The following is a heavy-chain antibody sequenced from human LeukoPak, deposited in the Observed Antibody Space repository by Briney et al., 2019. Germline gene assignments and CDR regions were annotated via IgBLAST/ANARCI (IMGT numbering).Heavy chain of an antibody. CDR3: ASPIAAAGYYYYGMDV. V-gene: IGHV1-69*04. CDR2: IIPILGIA. CDR1: GGTFSSYA. J-gene: IGHJ6*02. Sequence: SVKVSCKASGGTFSSYAISWVRQAPGQGLEWMGRIIPILGIANYAQKFQGRVTITADKSTSTAYMELNSLRSEDTAVYYCASPIAAAGYYYYGMDVWGQGTTVTVSS. D-gene: IGHD6-13*01.